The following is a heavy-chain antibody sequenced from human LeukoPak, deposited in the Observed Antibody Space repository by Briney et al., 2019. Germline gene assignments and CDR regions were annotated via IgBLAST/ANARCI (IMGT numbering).Heavy chain of an antibody. Sequence: LETLSLTCTVSGGSISSYYWSWIRQTPGKGLEWIGYIYYSGSTNYNPSLKSRVTISVDTSKNQFSLKLSSVTAADTAVYYCARSAYYYDNRGYYPHFDYWGQGTLVTVSS. D-gene: IGHD3-22*01. J-gene: IGHJ4*02. CDR2: IYYSGST. V-gene: IGHV4-59*01. CDR1: GGSISSYY. CDR3: ARSAYYYDNRGYYPHFDY.